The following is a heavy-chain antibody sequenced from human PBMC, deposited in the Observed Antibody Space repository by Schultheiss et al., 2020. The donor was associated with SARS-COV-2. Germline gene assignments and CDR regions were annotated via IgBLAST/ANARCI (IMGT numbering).Heavy chain of an antibody. V-gene: IGHV3-73*01. CDR2: IRSKANSYAT. Sequence: GGSLRLSCAASGFTFSGSAMHWVRQASGKGLEWVGRIRSKANSYATAYAASVKGRFTISRDDSKNTAYLQMNSLKTEDTAVYYCTTVGPILWFGEPPWGQGTLVTVSS. J-gene: IGHJ5*02. CDR1: GFTFSGSA. D-gene: IGHD3-10*01. CDR3: TTVGPILWFGEPP.